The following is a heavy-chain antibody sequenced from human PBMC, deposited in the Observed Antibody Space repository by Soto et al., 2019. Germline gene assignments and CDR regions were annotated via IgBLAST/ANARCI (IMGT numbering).Heavy chain of an antibody. D-gene: IGHD2-2*01. CDR1: GYTFTNHG. V-gene: IGHV1-18*01. J-gene: IGHJ5*02. CDR3: ARAHPPSQLPGSRFDP. CDR2: INPYTGNT. Sequence: QVQLVQSGAEVKKPGASVRVSCNASGYTFTNHGIIWVRQAPGQGLEWMGWINPYTGNTNYAQYLQGRVIMTTDTSTRTAYMDLESLTSDDTAVYYGARAHPPSQLPGSRFDPWGQGTLVTVSS.